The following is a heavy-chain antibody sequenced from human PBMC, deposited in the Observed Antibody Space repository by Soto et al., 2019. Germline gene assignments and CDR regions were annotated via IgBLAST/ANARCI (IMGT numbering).Heavy chain of an antibody. V-gene: IGHV1-18*01. CDR2: ISAYNGNT. CDR3: ATDSSGYAPDYYYGMDV. Sequence: QVQLVQSGAEVKKPGASVKVSCEASGYTFTSYGISWVRQAPGQGLEWMGWISAYNGNTNYAQKLQGRVTMTPDTSTSIVYMELRSLRSDDTAVYYCATDSSGYAPDYYYGMDVWGQGTTVTVSS. D-gene: IGHD3-22*01. J-gene: IGHJ6*02. CDR1: GYTFTSYG.